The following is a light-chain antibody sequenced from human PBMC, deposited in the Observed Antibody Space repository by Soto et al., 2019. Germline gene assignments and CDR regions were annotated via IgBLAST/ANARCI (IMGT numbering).Light chain of an antibody. CDR3: CSYAGSRFVV. V-gene: IGLV2-23*02. J-gene: IGLJ2*01. CDR2: EVN. Sequence: QSALTQPASVSGSPGQSITISCTGTTNDVGNYDRVSWYQQHPDTVPRLLIYEVNKRPSGVPNRFSGSKSGTTASLTISALQADDDADYYCCSYAGSRFVVFGGGTQLTVL. CDR1: TNDVGNYDR.